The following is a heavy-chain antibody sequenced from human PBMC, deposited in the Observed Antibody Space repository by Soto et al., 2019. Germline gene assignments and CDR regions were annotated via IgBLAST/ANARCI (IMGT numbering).Heavy chain of an antibody. Sequence: EVQLVESGGGLVQPGGSLRLSCTASGFTFSDQFMDWVRQAPGKGLEWIGRSTNRANRYNTIYAASVEGRFSVSRDDLTNSLYLQMSNLKTEDSAVYFCAGGATGRAPFQHWGQGTVVTVSS. CDR2: STNRANRYNT. CDR1: GFTFSDQF. V-gene: IGHV3-72*01. CDR3: AGGATGRAPFQH. J-gene: IGHJ1*01. D-gene: IGHD6-13*01.